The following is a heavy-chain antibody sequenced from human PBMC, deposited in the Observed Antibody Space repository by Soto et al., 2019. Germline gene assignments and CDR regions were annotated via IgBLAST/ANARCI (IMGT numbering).Heavy chain of an antibody. V-gene: IGHV3-23*01. Sequence: GGSLRLSCAASGFTFSSYAMSWVRQAPGKGLEWVSAISGSGGSTYYADSVKGRFTISRDNSKNTLYLQMNSLRAEDTAVYYCARDPYYDFWSGYWAYYYGMDVWGQGTTVTVSS. CDR3: ARDPYYDFWSGYWAYYYGMDV. CDR2: ISGSGGST. D-gene: IGHD3-3*01. J-gene: IGHJ6*02. CDR1: GFTFSSYA.